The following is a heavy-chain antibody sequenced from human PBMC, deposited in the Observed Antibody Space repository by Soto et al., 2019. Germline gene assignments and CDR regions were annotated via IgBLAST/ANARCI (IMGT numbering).Heavy chain of an antibody. CDR1: GGSISSSSYY. V-gene: IGHV4-39*01. J-gene: IGHJ6*03. D-gene: IGHD2-15*01. CDR3: ARHEGYCSGGSCYSISLPYYYMDV. Sequence: SETLSLTCTVSGGSISSSSYYWGWIRQPPGKGLERIGIIYYSGSTYYNPSLKSRVTISVDTSKNQFSLKLSSVTAADTAVYYCARHEGYCSGGSCYSISLPYYYMDVWGKGTTVTVSS. CDR2: IYYSGST.